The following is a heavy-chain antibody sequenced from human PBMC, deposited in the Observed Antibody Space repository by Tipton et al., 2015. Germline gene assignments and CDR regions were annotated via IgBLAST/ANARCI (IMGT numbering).Heavy chain of an antibody. D-gene: IGHD3-22*01. J-gene: IGHJ4*02. CDR3: AREVWYYDISSYDY. Sequence: TLSLTCSVSADSISRSNWWRWVRQPPGKGLEWIGEIHHGGSTNYNPSLKSRVTMSVDTSKNQFSLHLSSVTAADTAVYYCAREVWYYDISSYDYWGQGTLVTVSS. V-gene: IGHV4-4*02. CDR1: ADSISRSNW. CDR2: IHHGGST.